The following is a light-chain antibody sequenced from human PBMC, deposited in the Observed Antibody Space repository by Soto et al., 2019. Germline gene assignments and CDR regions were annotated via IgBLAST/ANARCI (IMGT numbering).Light chain of an antibody. CDR3: QQSFSSPWT. Sequence: DIQMTQSPSSLSASVGDIVTFTCLASQNIRTYLNWYQQKPGKVPDLLIYSASGLRSGVPSRFSGSGSGTDFTLSISSLQPEDFATYFCQQSFSSPWTFGQGTKVDIK. J-gene: IGKJ1*01. V-gene: IGKV1-39*01. CDR1: QNIRTY. CDR2: SAS.